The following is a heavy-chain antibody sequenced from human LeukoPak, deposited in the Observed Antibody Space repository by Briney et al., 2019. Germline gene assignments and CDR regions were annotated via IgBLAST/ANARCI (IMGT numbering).Heavy chain of an antibody. CDR2: ISAYNGNT. D-gene: IGHD6-19*01. J-gene: IGHJ4*02. V-gene: IGHV1-18*01. Sequence: ASVKVSCKASGYTFTSYGISWVRQAPGQGLEWMGWISAYNGNTNYAQKLQGRVTMTTDTSTSTAYMVVRSLRSDDTAVYYCARAWIAVAGPGTSDYWGQGTLVMVSS. CDR3: ARAWIAVAGPGTSDY. CDR1: GYTFTSYG.